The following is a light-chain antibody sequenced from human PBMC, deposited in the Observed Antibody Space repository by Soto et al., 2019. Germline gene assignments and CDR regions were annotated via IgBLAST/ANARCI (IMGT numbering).Light chain of an antibody. CDR3: QQYNNWPPWT. V-gene: IGKV1-8*01. Sequence: AIRMTQSPSSFSASTGDRVTITCRASQGISSYLAWYQQKPGKAPKLLIYAASTLQSGVPSRFSGSGSGTDFTLTISSLQSEDFAVYYCQQYNNWPPWTFGQGTKVEIK. CDR2: AAS. CDR1: QGISSY. J-gene: IGKJ1*01.